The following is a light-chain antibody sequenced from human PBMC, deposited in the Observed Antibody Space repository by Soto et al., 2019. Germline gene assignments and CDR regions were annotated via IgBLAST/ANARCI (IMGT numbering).Light chain of an antibody. Sequence: DIQMTQSPSSLSASVGDRVTITCRASQSISSYLNWYQQKPGKAPKLLIYAATSLQSRVPSRFSGSGSGTDFTLTISRLQPEDFATYYCQQSYSTPRTFCQGTKVEIK. CDR3: QQSYSTPRT. V-gene: IGKV1-39*01. CDR1: QSISSY. J-gene: IGKJ1*01. CDR2: AAT.